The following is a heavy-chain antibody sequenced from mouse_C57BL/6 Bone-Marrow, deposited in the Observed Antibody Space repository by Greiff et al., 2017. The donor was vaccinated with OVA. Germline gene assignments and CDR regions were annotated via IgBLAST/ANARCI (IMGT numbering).Heavy chain of an antibody. CDR2: INPYNGGT. D-gene: IGHD2-3*01. J-gene: IGHJ3*01. Sequence: EVQLQQSGPVLVKPGASVKMSCKASGYTFTDYYMNWVKQSHGKSLEWIGVINPYNGGTSYNQKFKGKATLTVDKSSSTAYMELNSLTSEDSAVYYCARVLLLWFAYWGQGTLVTVSA. CDR3: ARVLLLWFAY. CDR1: GYTFTDYY. V-gene: IGHV1-19*01.